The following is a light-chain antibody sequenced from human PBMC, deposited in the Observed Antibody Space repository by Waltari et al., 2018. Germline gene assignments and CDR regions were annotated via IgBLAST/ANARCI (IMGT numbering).Light chain of an antibody. CDR1: NLANKY. J-gene: IGLJ2*01. Sequence: SYEVTQSPSMSVSPGQTARITCSGNNLANKYVCWYQQKPGQSPVLVIYQDRERPSGIPERFSGSNSGDTATLTISETQSMDEGDYFCQVWDSSTYMVFGGGTKLTVL. V-gene: IGLV3-1*01. CDR3: QVWDSSTYMV. CDR2: QDR.